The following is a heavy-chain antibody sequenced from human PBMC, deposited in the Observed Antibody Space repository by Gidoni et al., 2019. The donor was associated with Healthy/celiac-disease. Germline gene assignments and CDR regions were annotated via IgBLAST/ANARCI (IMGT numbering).Heavy chain of an antibody. CDR2: ISGSGGST. D-gene: IGHD1-7*01. CDR1: GFTFSSHA. Sequence: EVQLLESGGGLVQPGGSLRLCWAASGFTFSSHAMSWVRQAPGNGLGWVSAISGSGGSTYYADSVKGRFTISRDNSKNTLYLQMNSLRAEDTAVYYCAKCQVEYLELTPYYYYYGMDVWGQGTTVTVSS. CDR3: AKCQVEYLELTPYYYYYGMDV. J-gene: IGHJ6*02. V-gene: IGHV3-23*01.